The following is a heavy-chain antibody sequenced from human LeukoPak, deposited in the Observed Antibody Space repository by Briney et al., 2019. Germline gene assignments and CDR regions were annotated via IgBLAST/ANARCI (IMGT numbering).Heavy chain of an antibody. CDR1: GFTVSSNY. V-gene: IGHV3-66*01. D-gene: IGHD3-10*01. CDR3: ARVLVRGVKTLDY. Sequence: GGSLRLSCAASGFTVSSNYMSWVRQAPGKGLGWVSVIYSGDSTYYADSVKDRFTISRDNSKNTLFLQMNNLRAEDTAVYYCARVLVRGVKTLDYWGQGTLVTVSS. CDR2: IYSGDST. J-gene: IGHJ4*02.